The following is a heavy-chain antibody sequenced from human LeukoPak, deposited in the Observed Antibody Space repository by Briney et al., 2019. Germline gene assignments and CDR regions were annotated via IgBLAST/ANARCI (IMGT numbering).Heavy chain of an antibody. D-gene: IGHD2-8*01. CDR2: IWSDGRNK. CDR1: GFTFSSYA. Sequence: GGSLRLSCAASGFTFSSYAMSWVRQAPGKGLEWVTNIWSDGRNKYYADSVKGRFTISRDNSKNMLYLQMDSLRAEDTAVYYCVREGVASVGYGTDVWGQGTTVTVSS. CDR3: VREGVASVGYGTDV. V-gene: IGHV3-33*08. J-gene: IGHJ6*02.